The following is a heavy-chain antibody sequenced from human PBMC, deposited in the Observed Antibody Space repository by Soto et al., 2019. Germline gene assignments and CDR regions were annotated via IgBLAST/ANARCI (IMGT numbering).Heavy chain of an antibody. CDR3: EKYKLLPGRGWLDT. D-gene: IGHD3-10*01. V-gene: IGHV4-31*03. J-gene: IGHJ5*02. CDR2: MYYTGST. Sequence: SETLSLTCSVSGGSISSAGYYWTWIRQRPGKGLECVGYMYYTGSTYYNPSLKSRVSISGDTSKNQFSLNLTSVTVADTAVYYCEKYKLLPGRGWLDTWGQGTLVTVSS. CDR1: GGSISSAGYY.